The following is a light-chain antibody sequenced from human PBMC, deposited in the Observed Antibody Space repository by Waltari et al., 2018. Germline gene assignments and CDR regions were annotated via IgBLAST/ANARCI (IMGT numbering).Light chain of an antibody. CDR3: QQSYKTPPLT. J-gene: IGKJ4*01. CDR1: QSIASF. CDR2: AAS. Sequence: DIQMTQHPSSPSASVGDRVTITCRASQSIASFLNWYQQKPGKAPKLLIYAASSLQSGVPSRFSASGSGTDFTLTISSLQPEDFATYYCQQSYKTPPLTFGGGTKVEMK. V-gene: IGKV1-39*01.